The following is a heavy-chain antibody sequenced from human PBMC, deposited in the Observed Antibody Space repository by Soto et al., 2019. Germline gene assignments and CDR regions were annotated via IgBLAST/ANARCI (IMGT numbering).Heavy chain of an antibody. Sequence: QVQLQESGPGLAKPSETLSLTCTVSGGSISSYYWSWIRQPPGKGLEWIGYIYYSGSTNYNPSLKSRVTISVGTSKNQFSLKLSSVTAADTAVYYCARVSIAAAGYYYYYGMDVWGQGTTVTVSS. V-gene: IGHV4-59*01. CDR2: IYYSGST. J-gene: IGHJ6*02. CDR1: GGSISSYY. CDR3: ARVSIAAAGYYYYYGMDV. D-gene: IGHD6-13*01.